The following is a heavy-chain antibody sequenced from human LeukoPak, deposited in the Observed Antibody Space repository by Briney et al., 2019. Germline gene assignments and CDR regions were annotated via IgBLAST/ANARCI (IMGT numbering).Heavy chain of an antibody. CDR3: ANEIRPNDY. CDR2: ISISGDTT. Sequence: QSGGSLRLSCVASGLSFINYAMTWVRQAPGKGLEWVSAISISGDTTYYADAVKGRFTISRDNSKNTVYLQMNSLRAEDTAVYYCANEIRPNDYWGQGTLVTVSS. CDR1: GLSFINYA. D-gene: IGHD4-17*01. J-gene: IGHJ4*02. V-gene: IGHV3-23*01.